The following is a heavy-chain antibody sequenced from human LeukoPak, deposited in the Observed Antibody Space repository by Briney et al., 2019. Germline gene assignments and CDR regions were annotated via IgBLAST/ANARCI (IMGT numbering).Heavy chain of an antibody. CDR2: IKQDGSEK. D-gene: IGHD6-19*01. J-gene: IGHJ5*02. Sequence: GGSLRLSCAASGFTFSSYAMSWVRQAPGKGLEWVANIKQDGSEKYYLDSLEGRFTISRDNAKNSVYLQINRLRAEDTAVYYCARRGTIAVPVFWFDPWGQGTLVIVSS. CDR3: ARRGTIAVPVFWFDP. V-gene: IGHV3-7*01. CDR1: GFTFSSYA.